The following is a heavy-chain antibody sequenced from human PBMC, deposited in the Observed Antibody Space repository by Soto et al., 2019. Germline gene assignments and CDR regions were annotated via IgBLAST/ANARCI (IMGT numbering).Heavy chain of an antibody. D-gene: IGHD1-26*01. CDR3: ARTGGSSLYYYYGMDV. V-gene: IGHV4-4*07. CDR1: GGSISSYY. CDR2: IYTSGST. J-gene: IGHJ6*02. Sequence: PSETLSLTCTVSGGSISSYYWSWIRQPAGKGLEWIGRIYTSGSTNYNPSLKSRVTMSVDTSKNQFSLKLGSVTAADTAVYYCARTGGSSLYYYYGMDVWGQGTTVTVSS.